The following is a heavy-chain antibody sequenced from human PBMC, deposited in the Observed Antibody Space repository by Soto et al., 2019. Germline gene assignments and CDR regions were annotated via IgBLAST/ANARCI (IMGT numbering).Heavy chain of an antibody. CDR1: GFRFSSCD. V-gene: IGHV3-33*01. Sequence: QVQLVESGGGVVQPGRPLRLAFAASGFRFSSCDMHWVRQAPGKGREWVTLISYDGSKKNTAESVKGRFTISRDNSQNTLYLQMNSLGAEDTAVYYCARDRGTTGIANVFDLWDQGTLVTVSS. J-gene: IGHJ4*02. CDR3: ARDRGTTGIANVFDL. D-gene: IGHD4-4*01. CDR2: ISYDGSKK.